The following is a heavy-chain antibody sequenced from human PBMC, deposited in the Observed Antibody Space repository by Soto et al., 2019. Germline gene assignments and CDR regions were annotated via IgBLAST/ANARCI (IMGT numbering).Heavy chain of an antibody. CDR2: IDWNDDK. V-gene: IGHV2-70*12. Sequence: SGPTLVNPTQTLTLTCTFSGFSLSTSAMCVSWIRQPPGKALEWLALIDWNDDKYFSTSLKTRLTISKDTSKNQVVLTMTNMDPVDTATYYCARLFRFPMTTVTADYYGMDVWGQGTTVTVSS. D-gene: IGHD4-4*01. J-gene: IGHJ6*02. CDR1: GFSLSTSAMC. CDR3: ARLFRFPMTTVTADYYGMDV.